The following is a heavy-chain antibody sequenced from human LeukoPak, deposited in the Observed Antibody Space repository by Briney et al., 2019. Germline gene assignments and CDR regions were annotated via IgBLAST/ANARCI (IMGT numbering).Heavy chain of an antibody. D-gene: IGHD1-20*01. CDR1: GFTFSTYS. CDR2: ISSTGTYI. J-gene: IGHJ4*02. Sequence: GSLRLCCAASGFTFSTYSMNWVRQAPGKGLEWVSSISSTGTYIYYADSVKGRFTISRDNAKNSLYLQMNSLRAEDTAVYFCARVIGYNWNYVDYWGQGTLLTVSS. V-gene: IGHV3-21*01. CDR3: ARVIGYNWNYVDY.